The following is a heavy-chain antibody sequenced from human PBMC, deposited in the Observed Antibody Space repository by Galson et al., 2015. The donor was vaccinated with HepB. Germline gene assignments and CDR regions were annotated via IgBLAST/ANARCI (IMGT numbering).Heavy chain of an antibody. V-gene: IGHV4-39*01. CDR2: IYYSGST. CDR3: ARLNPDIVVVPTYFDY. CDR1: GASISSSNYY. D-gene: IGHD2-2*01. Sequence: SETLSLTCTVSGASISSSNYYWGWIRQPPGKGLEYIGTIYYSGSTYYNPSLKSRVTISVDTSKNQFSLKLSSVTAADTAVYYCARLNPDIVVVPTYFDYWGQGTLVTVSS. J-gene: IGHJ4*02.